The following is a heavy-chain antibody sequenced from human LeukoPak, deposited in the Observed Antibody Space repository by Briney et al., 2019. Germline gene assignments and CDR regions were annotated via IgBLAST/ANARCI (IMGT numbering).Heavy chain of an antibody. Sequence: HPGGSLRLSCAASGFTFSTSLMHWVRQAPGKGLVWVSRINSDGSTTTYADSVKGRFAISRDNAKNTVYLQMNSLRAEDTAVYYCARAMISGSDYWGQGTLVTVSS. CDR3: ARAMISGSDY. J-gene: IGHJ4*02. CDR1: GFTFSTSL. D-gene: IGHD3-22*01. V-gene: IGHV3-74*01. CDR2: INSDGSTT.